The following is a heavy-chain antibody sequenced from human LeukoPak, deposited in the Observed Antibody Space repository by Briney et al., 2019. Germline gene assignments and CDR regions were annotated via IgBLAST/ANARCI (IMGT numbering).Heavy chain of an antibody. D-gene: IGHD2-2*01. V-gene: IGHV3-15*01. CDR2: MKSKTDGGTT. Sequence: RGGSLRLSCAGSGFTFSNAWMGWVRQAPGKGLEWVVRMKSKTDGGTTDYAAPVKGRFTISRDDSKNTLYLQMNSLKTEDTAVYYCTTDCDSTSCYAADAAQWGQGTLVTVSS. CDR1: GFTFSNAW. CDR3: TTDCDSTSCYAADAAQ. J-gene: IGHJ4*02.